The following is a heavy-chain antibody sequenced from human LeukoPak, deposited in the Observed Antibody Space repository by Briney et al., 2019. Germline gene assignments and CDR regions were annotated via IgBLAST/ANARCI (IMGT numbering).Heavy chain of an antibody. CDR2: INHSGST. Sequence: SETLSLTCAVYGGSFSGYYWSWIRQPPGKGLEWIGKINHSGSTNYNPSLKSRVTISVDTSKNQFSLKLSSVTAADTAVYYCARKWIQLWSNLDYWGQGTLVTVSS. CDR1: GGSFSGYY. V-gene: IGHV4-34*01. CDR3: ARKWIQLWSNLDY. J-gene: IGHJ4*02. D-gene: IGHD5-18*01.